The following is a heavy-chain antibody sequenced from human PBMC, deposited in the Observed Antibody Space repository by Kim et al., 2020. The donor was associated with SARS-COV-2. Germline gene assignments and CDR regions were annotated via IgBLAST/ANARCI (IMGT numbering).Heavy chain of an antibody. D-gene: IGHD6-13*01. Sequence: SETLSLTCTVSGGSLSSGSYYWGWIRQPPGKGLEWIGNIYYSGSTYYNPSLKNRVTISVDTSKNQFSLNLSSVTAADTAVYYCARRRGGSSWIDYWGQG. CDR2: IYYSGST. V-gene: IGHV4-39*01. CDR1: GGSLSSGSYY. J-gene: IGHJ4*02. CDR3: ARRRGGSSWIDY.